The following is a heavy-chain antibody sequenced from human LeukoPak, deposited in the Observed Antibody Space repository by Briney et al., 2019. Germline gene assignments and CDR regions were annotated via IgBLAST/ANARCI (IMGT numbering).Heavy chain of an antibody. CDR3: TTDLYSGYDYDAFDI. Sequence: GGSLRLSCTASGFTFGDHVMSWVRQAPGKGLEWVGFIRSKAYGGTTEYAASVKGRFTISRDDSKSIAYLQMNSLKTEDTAVYYCTTDLYSGYDYDAFDIWGQGTMVTVSS. J-gene: IGHJ3*02. V-gene: IGHV3-49*04. CDR1: GFTFGDHV. D-gene: IGHD5-12*01. CDR2: IRSKAYGGTT.